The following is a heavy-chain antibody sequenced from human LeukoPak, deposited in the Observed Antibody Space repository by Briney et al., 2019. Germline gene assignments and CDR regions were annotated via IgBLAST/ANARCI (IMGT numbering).Heavy chain of an antibody. CDR1: GFTFSSYG. D-gene: IGHD3-3*01. J-gene: IGHJ4*02. V-gene: IGHV3-30*18. CDR3: AKYDFSGGDY. CDR2: ISYDGSDK. Sequence: RSLRLSCAASGFTFSSYGMHWVRQAPGKGLEWVAAISYDGSDKYYADSVKGRFTISRDNSKNTLYLQMNSLRAEDTAVYYCAKYDFSGGDYWGQGTLVTVSS.